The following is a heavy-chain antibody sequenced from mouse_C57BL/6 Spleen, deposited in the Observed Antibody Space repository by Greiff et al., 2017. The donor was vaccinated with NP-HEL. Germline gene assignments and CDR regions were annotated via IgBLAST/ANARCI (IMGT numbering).Heavy chain of an antibody. V-gene: IGHV1-59*01. J-gene: IGHJ2*01. CDR2: IDPSDSYT. CDR3: ARRRLYYFDY. Sequence: VQLQQPGAELVRPGTSVKLSCKASGYTFTSYWMHWVKQRPGQGLEWIGVIDPSDSYTNYNQKFKGKATLTVDTSSSTAYMQLSSLTSEDSAVYYCARRRLYYFDYWGQGTTLTVSS. CDR1: GYTFTSYW.